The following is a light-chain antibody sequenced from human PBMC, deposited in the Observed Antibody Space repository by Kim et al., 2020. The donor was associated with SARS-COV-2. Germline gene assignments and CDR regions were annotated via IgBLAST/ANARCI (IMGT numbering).Light chain of an antibody. CDR1: QIINTF. CDR3: QHYIRFPYT. Sequence: SASVGDSVTITCRASQIINTFLAWYQQKPGQAPALLIYQASSLQIGVPSRFSGSGSGTEFTLTINSLQPDDFATYYCQHYIRFPYTFGQGTKLEI. J-gene: IGKJ2*01. V-gene: IGKV1-5*03. CDR2: QAS.